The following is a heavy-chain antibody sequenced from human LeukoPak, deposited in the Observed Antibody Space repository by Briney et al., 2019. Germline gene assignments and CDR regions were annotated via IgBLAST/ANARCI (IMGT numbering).Heavy chain of an antibody. CDR2: IGNDGSNK. V-gene: IGHV3-30*02. Sequence: GGSLRLSCAASGFTFSSYGMHWARQAPGKGLEWVAFIGNDGSNKYYVDSVKGRFTISRDNAKNSLYLQMNSLRAEDTAVYYCAELGITMIGGVWGKGTTVTISS. CDR3: AELGITMIGGV. J-gene: IGHJ6*04. CDR1: GFTFSSYG. D-gene: IGHD3-10*02.